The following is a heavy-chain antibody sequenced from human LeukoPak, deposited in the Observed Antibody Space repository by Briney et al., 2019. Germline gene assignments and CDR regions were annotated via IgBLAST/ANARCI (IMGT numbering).Heavy chain of an antibody. CDR3: ARGYLAIAVAGEADWFDP. J-gene: IGHJ5*02. Sequence: GSSVKVSCKASGGTFSSYAISWVRQAPGQGLEWMGGIIPIFGTANYAQKFQGRVTITADKSTSTAYMELSSLRSEDTAVYYCARGYLAIAVAGEADWFDPWGQGTLVTVSS. CDR1: GGTFSSYA. D-gene: IGHD6-19*01. CDR2: IIPIFGTA. V-gene: IGHV1-69*06.